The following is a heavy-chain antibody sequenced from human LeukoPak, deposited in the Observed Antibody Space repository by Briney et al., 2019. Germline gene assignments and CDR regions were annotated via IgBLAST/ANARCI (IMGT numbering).Heavy chain of an antibody. CDR3: AKGMGSIFGLMGYYYGMDV. CDR1: GFTFSSYA. J-gene: IGHJ6*02. D-gene: IGHD3/OR15-3a*01. V-gene: IGHV3-23*01. Sequence: GGSLRLSCAASGFTFSSYAMSWVRQAPGKGLEWVSAISGSGGSTYYADSVKGRFTISRDNSKNTLYLQMNSLRAEDTAVYYCAKGMGSIFGLMGYYYGMDVWGQGTTVTVSS. CDR2: ISGSGGST.